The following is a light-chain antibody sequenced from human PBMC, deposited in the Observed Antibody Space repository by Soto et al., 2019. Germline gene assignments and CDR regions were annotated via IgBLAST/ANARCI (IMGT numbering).Light chain of an antibody. J-gene: IGLJ1*01. CDR1: SSDIGRYDY. V-gene: IGLV2-14*03. Sequence: QSVLTQPASVSESPGQSITISCTGTSSDIGRYDYVSWYQQHPGKAPKFIIYDVYSRPSGVSNRFSGSKSGNTASLTISGLQPEDEADYFCSSYTSSNSLVFGPGTKVTVL. CDR3: SSYTSSNSLV. CDR2: DVY.